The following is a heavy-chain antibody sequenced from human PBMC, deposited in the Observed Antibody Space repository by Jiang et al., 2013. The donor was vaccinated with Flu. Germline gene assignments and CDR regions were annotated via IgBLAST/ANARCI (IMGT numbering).Heavy chain of an antibody. Sequence: VQLLESGGGLVQSGGSLRLSCSASGFTFTTSDMTWVRQAPGKGLEFVSIITGSDDSTYYADSVKGRFRISRDNSKNMIYLQMNSLRVEDTAIYYCAKSSSRSWNLGHKWFDPWGQGTLVTVSS. CDR3: AKSSSRSWNLGHKWFDP. V-gene: IGHV3-23*01. J-gene: IGHJ5*02. CDR1: GFTFTTSD. CDR2: ITGSDDST. D-gene: IGHD6-13*01.